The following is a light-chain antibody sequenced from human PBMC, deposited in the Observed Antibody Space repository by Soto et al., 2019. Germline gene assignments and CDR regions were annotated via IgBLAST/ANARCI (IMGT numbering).Light chain of an antibody. V-gene: IGKV3-20*01. CDR1: QTVYHGY. CDR2: GAS. J-gene: IGKJ1*01. Sequence: EIVLTQSPGTLSLSPGDRATLSCRASQTVYHGYLAWYQQKPGQAPRLLIYGASTRAAGIPDRFSGGESGTGFTLTISRLEPEDFAVYYCQQYVSSPRPFGQGTRVEIK. CDR3: QQYVSSPRP.